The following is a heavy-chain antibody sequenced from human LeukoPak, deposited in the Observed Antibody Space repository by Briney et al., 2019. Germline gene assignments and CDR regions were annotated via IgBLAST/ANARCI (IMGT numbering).Heavy chain of an antibody. J-gene: IGHJ4*02. Sequence: GGSLRLSCAASGFTFSSYGMHWLRQAPGKGLEWVAVVAYDGSNKYPADSLKGRFTISRDNSKNTLFLEMNSLRPEDTAVYDFAKYAGAGANDKHTEFDSWGQGTLVTVSS. V-gene: IGHV3-30*19. CDR1: GFTFSSYG. CDR2: VAYDGSNK. CDR3: AKYAGAGANDKHTEFDS. D-gene: IGHD1-26*01.